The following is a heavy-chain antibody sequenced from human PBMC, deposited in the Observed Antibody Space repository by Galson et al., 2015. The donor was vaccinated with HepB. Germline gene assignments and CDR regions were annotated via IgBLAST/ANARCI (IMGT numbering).Heavy chain of an antibody. CDR3: AKRSGRSGGTVDY. CDR2: ISGSGSTT. Sequence: CAASGFTFSSYAMTWVRQAPGKGLEWVSAISGSGSTTYYADSVKGRFTISRDNSKNTLYLQMNSLRAEDTAVYYCAKRSGRSGGTVDYWGQGTLVTVSS. D-gene: IGHD2-15*01. V-gene: IGHV3-23*01. CDR1: GFTFSSYA. J-gene: IGHJ4*02.